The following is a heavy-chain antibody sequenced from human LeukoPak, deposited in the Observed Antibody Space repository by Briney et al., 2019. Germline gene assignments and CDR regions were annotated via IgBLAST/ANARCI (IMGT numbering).Heavy chain of an antibody. D-gene: IGHD2-2*01. J-gene: IGHJ3*02. Sequence: LETLSLTCSVSGGSISSYYWSWIRQPPGKRLEWIGDIHHSGSTHYNPSLKSRVTISVDTSKNQFSLKLSSVTAADTAVYYCARETSWLGGDASDIWGPGTMVSVSS. CDR2: IHHSGST. V-gene: IGHV4-59*01. CDR1: GGSISSYY. CDR3: ARETSWLGGDASDI.